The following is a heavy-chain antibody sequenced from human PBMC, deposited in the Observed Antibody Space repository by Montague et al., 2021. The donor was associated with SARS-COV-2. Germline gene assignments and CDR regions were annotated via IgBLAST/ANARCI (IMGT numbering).Heavy chain of an antibody. CDR2: VSNIGGST. D-gene: IGHD6-19*01. CDR1: GFTFSTYA. V-gene: IGHV3-23*01. J-gene: IGHJ4*02. Sequence: SLRLSCAASGFTFSTYAMSWVRQAPGKGLEWVSTVSNIGGSTFYADSVKGRFTVSRDNSKNTLYLQMNSLRAEDTAVYYCAKDLEQWLVGRDYFDYWGQGTLVTVSS. CDR3: AKDLEQWLVGRDYFDY.